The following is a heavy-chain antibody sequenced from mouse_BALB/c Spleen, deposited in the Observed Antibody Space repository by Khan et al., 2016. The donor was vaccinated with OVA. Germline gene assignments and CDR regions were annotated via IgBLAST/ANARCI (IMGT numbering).Heavy chain of an antibody. CDR2: INPRNGYP. J-gene: IGHJ3*01. CDR3: VRCVAYLRNDGCFAY. Sequence: QVQLKESGAELARPGASVKMSCKASGYTFTSYTIHWIKKRPGQGLEWIGYINPRNGYPNYNQKFKDKATLTTAKSSTTAYLQLSGLTSDDSAVYNWVRCVAYLRNDGCFAYWCQGTLVTVSA. V-gene: IGHV1-4*01. D-gene: IGHD2-14*01. CDR1: GYTFTSYT.